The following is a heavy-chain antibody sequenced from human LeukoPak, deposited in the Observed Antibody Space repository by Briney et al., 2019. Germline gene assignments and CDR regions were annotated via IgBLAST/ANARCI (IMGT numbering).Heavy chain of an antibody. CDR3: ARDRLSSGSYYGTLMSGFDY. Sequence: SETLSLTCAVYGGSFSGYYWSWIRQPPGKGLEWIGEINHSGSTNYNSSLKSRVTISVDTSKNQFSLKLSSVTAADTAVYYCARDRLSSGSYYGTLMSGFDYWGQGTLVTVSS. J-gene: IGHJ4*02. D-gene: IGHD1-26*01. CDR2: INHSGST. CDR1: GGSFSGYY. V-gene: IGHV4-34*01.